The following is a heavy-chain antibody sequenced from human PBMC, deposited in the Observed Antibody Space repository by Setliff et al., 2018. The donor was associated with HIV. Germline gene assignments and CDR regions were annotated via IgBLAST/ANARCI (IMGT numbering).Heavy chain of an antibody. CDR2: IYHSGST. CDR1: GYSISSGYY. CDR3: ARIDSATRGTFDS. J-gene: IGHJ4*02. Sequence: SETLSLTCTVSGYSISSGYYWGWIRQPPGKGLEWIGSIYHSGSTYYNPSLKSRVTISVDTSKNQFSLKLSSVTAADTDVYYCARIDSATRGTFDSWGQGTLVTVSS. D-gene: IGHD6-25*01. V-gene: IGHV4-38-2*02.